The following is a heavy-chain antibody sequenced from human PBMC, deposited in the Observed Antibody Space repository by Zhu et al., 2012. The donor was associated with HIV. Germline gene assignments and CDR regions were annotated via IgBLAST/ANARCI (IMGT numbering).Heavy chain of an antibody. Sequence: QVQLQESGPGLVKPSETLSLTCAVSGYSISSGYYWGWIRQPPGKGLEWIGSIYHSGSTYYNPSLKSRVTISVDTSKNQFSLKLSSVTAADTAVYYCARGGLTRQIYGSGNFRFDPWGQGTLVTVSS. CDR2: IYHSGST. J-gene: IGHJ5*02. D-gene: IGHD3-10*01. V-gene: IGHV4-38-2*01. CDR1: GYSISSGYY. CDR3: ARGGLTRQIYGSGNFRFDP.